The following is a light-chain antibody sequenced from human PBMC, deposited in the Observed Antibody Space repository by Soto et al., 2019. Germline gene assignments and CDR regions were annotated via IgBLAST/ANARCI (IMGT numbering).Light chain of an antibody. Sequence: DIQMTQSPSSLSASIGDRITITCRASQSISTYLNWYQQKPGKAPKLLIYGASTLQNGVPSRFSGSGAATDYTLTISSLPPEDFATYYCQQSFITPPLTFGGGTKVEIK. J-gene: IGKJ4*01. CDR3: QQSFITPPLT. CDR2: GAS. V-gene: IGKV1-39*01. CDR1: QSISTY.